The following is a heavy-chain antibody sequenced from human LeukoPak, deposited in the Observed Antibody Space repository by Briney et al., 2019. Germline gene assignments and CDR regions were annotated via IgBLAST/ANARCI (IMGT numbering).Heavy chain of an antibody. CDR2: IKSDGTTT. V-gene: IGHV3-74*01. CDR1: GFTFSNYG. CDR3: AREWGMDV. J-gene: IGHJ6*02. Sequence: GGSLRLSCAASGFTFSNYGMQWVRQVSGKGLVWVSRIKSDGTTTGHADFVKGRFTVSRDNAKNTLYWQMNSLRAEDTPVYFCAREWGMDVCGQGTTVTVSS.